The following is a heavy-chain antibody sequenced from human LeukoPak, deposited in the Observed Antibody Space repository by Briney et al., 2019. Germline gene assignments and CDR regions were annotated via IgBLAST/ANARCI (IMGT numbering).Heavy chain of an antibody. CDR3: AKEGRKTGNTYGYEFDS. V-gene: IGHV3-23*01. J-gene: IGHJ4*02. D-gene: IGHD5-18*01. Sequence: QPGGSLRLSCAASGSTFSSYAMSWVRQAPGKGLEWVSAISDSGGSTNYADYVKGQFTISSDNSKNTVYLHMNNLRAEDTAVYYCAKEGRKTGNTYGYEFDSWGQGTLVTVSS. CDR1: GSTFSSYA. CDR2: ISDSGGST.